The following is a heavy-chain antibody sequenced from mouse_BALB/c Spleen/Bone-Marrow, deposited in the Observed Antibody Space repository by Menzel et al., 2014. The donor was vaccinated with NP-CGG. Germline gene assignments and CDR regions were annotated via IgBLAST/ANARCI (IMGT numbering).Heavy chain of an antibody. CDR3: ANEGRGAY. CDR1: GYTFTSYW. J-gene: IGHJ3*01. D-gene: IGHD3-3*01. CDR2: IYPGDGDT. V-gene: IGHV1-87*01. Sequence: VQLQQSGAELARPGASVKLSCKASGYTFTSYWMQWVKQRPGQGLEWIGAIYPGDGDTRYTQKFKGKATLTADKSSSTAYMQLSSLASEDSAVYYCANEGRGAYWGQGTLVTVSA.